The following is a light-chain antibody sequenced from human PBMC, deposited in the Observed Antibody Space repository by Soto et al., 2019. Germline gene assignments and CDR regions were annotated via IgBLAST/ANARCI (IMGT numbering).Light chain of an antibody. V-gene: IGKV3-20*01. CDR2: DTS. Sequence: EFVLTQSPGTLSLSTGERATLSCRASQSLANSFIAWYQQKPGQAPRLLIYDTSSRASGIPDRFSGSGSGTDFTLTSSRLETEDFAVFYCQQYGTSEIIFGQGTRLEIK. CDR1: QSLANSF. J-gene: IGKJ5*01. CDR3: QQYGTSEII.